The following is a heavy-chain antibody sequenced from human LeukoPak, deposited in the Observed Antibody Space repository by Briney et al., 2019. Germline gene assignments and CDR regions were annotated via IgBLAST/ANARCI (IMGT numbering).Heavy chain of an antibody. Sequence: PSETLSLTVPVDVGAFSDYYCNLIRQPPCKGLELIGEINHSGRTNYNPSLKSRVTISVDTSKNQFSLKLSSVTAADTAVYYCASGGSGSPFDYWGKGTLVTVSS. CDR2: INHSGRT. CDR1: VGAFSDYY. J-gene: IGHJ4*02. V-gene: IGHV4-34*01. D-gene: IGHD3-10*01. CDR3: ASGGSGSPFDY.